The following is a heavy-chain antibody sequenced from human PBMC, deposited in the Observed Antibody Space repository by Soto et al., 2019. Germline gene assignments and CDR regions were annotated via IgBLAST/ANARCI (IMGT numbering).Heavy chain of an antibody. CDR3: ARQFDADTSGYYYAY. Sequence: QVQLVQSGAEVKKPGSSVKVSCKASGGTFSRNTVSWVRQAPGQGLEWMGGIMPIFGSANYAQKFRGRVAITADENTRTVYMEMGSLRSEDTAVYYCARQFDADTSGYYYAYWGQGTLVTVSS. J-gene: IGHJ4*02. D-gene: IGHD3-22*01. CDR2: IMPIFGSA. V-gene: IGHV1-69*01. CDR1: GGTFSRNT.